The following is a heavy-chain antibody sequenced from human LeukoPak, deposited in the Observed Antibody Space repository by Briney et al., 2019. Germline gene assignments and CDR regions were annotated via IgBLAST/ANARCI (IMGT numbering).Heavy chain of an antibody. V-gene: IGHV3-7*01. J-gene: IGHJ5*02. CDR1: GFTFRSYW. CDR3: ARWARYCSSGSCYSWFDP. Sequence: GGSLRLSCAASGFTFRSYWMSWVRQAPGKGLEWVANMKLDGSEEYYVDSVKGRLTISSDNAKNSLYLQMNSLRVDDTAVYYYARWARYCSSGSCYSWFDPWGQGTLVTVSS. D-gene: IGHD2-15*01. CDR2: MKLDGSEE.